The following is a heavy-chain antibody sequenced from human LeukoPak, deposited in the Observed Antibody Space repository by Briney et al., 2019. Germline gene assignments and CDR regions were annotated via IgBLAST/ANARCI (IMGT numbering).Heavy chain of an antibody. CDR3: ARHPFYCSGGSCYFDY. CDR2: INHSGST. J-gene: IGHJ4*02. D-gene: IGHD2-15*01. Sequence: NPSETLSLTCAVYGGSFSGYYWSWIRQPPGKGLEWIGEINHSGSTNYNPSLKSRVTISVDTSKNQFSLKLSSVTAADTAVYYCARHPFYCSGGSCYFDYWGQGTLVTVSS. CDR1: GGSFSGYY. V-gene: IGHV4-34*01.